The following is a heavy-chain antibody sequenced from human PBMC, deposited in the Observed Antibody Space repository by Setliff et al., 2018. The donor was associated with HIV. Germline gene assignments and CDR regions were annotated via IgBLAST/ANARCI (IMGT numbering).Heavy chain of an antibody. CDR1: GFTFSSYS. J-gene: IGHJ4*02. V-gene: IGHV3-48*04. Sequence: GGSLRLSCAASGFTFSSYSMNWVRQAPGKGLEWVSYISSSSSTIYYADSVRGRFTISRDNTNNLLYLQMNSLRAEDTAIYFCARDFTELASFDYWGQGTLVTVSS. CDR2: ISSSSSTI. D-gene: IGHD1-1*01. CDR3: ARDFTELASFDY.